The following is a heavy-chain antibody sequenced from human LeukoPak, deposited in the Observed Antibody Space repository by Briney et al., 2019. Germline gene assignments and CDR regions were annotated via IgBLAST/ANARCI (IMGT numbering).Heavy chain of an antibody. D-gene: IGHD5-12*01. J-gene: IGHJ4*02. Sequence: GRINPNSGGADSAQKFQGRVTLSIDTSINTAYMELSSLRSDDTAVYYCARDRRGYSGYDMNWGQGTLVTVSS. CDR2: INPNSGGA. CDR3: ARDRRGYSGYDMN. V-gene: IGHV1-2*06.